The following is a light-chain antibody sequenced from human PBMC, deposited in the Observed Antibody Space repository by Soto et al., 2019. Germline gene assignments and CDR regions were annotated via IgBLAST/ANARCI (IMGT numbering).Light chain of an antibody. V-gene: IGKV3-20*01. CDR3: QQYGDSPWT. J-gene: IGKJ1*01. Sequence: EIVLTQSPGTLSLSPGESATLSCRASQSVTSGYLAWYQQKPGQAPRLLIYDTSSRATGIPDRFSGSGSGTDFTLTISSLEPEDFAVYYCQQYGDSPWTFGQGTKVEIK. CDR2: DTS. CDR1: QSVTSGY.